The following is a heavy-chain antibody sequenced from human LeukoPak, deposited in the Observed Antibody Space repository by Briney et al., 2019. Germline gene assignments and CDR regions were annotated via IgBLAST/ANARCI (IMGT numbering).Heavy chain of an antibody. D-gene: IGHD3-9*01. CDR1: GFTFSSYA. J-gene: IGHJ4*02. V-gene: IGHV3-23*01. CDR3: AKTSPDYDILTGFFDY. Sequence: PGGSLRLSCAASGFTFSSYAMSWVRQAPGKGLEWVSAISGSGGSTYYADSVKGRFTISRGNAKNSLYLQMNSLRAEDTALYYCAKTSPDYDILTGFFDYWGQGTLVTVSS. CDR2: ISGSGGST.